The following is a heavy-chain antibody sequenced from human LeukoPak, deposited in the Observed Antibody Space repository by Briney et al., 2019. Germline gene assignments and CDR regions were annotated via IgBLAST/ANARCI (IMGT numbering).Heavy chain of an antibody. D-gene: IGHD3-22*01. Sequence: GGSLRLSCAASGFTFSSYEMNWVRQAPGKGLEWVSYISSSGSTIYYADSVKGRFTISRDNAKNSLYLQMNSLRAEDTAVYYCARDYYDSRARWFDPWGQGTLVTVSS. CDR1: GFTFSSYE. CDR2: ISSSGSTI. J-gene: IGHJ5*02. V-gene: IGHV3-48*03. CDR3: ARDYYDSRARWFDP.